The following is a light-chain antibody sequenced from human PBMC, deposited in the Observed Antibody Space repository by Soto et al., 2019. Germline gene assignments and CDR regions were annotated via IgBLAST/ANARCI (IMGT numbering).Light chain of an antibody. CDR3: CSYAGSSTWV. CDR2: EGS. CDR1: SSDVGSYNL. Sequence: QSALTQPASVSGSPGQSITISCTGTSSDVGSYNLVSWYQQHPGKAPKLMIYEGSKRPSGVSNRFSGSKSGIAASLTISGLQAEDEADYCCCSYAGSSTWVFGGGTKLTVL. J-gene: IGLJ3*02. V-gene: IGLV2-23*01.